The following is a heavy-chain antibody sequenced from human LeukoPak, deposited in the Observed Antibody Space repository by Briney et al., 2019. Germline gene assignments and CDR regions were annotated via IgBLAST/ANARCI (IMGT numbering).Heavy chain of an antibody. Sequence: GGSLRLSCAASGFTFSNYPMTWVRQSPGKGLEWVSTITSGGGNTYYTDSVKGRFTMSRDNFKDTLHLQMSSLSAEDTAVYLCARYFFDSSGRYFDYWGQGTLVTVSS. J-gene: IGHJ4*02. V-gene: IGHV3-23*01. D-gene: IGHD3-22*01. CDR3: ARYFFDSSGRYFDY. CDR1: GFTFSNYP. CDR2: ITSGGGNT.